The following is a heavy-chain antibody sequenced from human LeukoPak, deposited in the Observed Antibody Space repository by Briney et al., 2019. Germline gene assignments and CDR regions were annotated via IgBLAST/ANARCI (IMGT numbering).Heavy chain of an antibody. CDR3: AREGAAAEGFDY. J-gene: IGHJ4*02. D-gene: IGHD6-13*01. CDR2: IYYSGST. CDR1: GGSISSYY. V-gene: IGHV4-59*01. Sequence: PSETLSLTCTVSGGSISSYYWSWIRQPPGKGLEWIGYIYYSGSTNYNPSLKSRATISVDTSKNQFSLKLSSVTAADTAVYYCAREGAAAEGFDYWGQGTLVTVSS.